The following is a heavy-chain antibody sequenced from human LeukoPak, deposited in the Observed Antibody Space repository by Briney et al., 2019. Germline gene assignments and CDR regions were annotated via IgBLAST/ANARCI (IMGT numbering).Heavy chain of an antibody. J-gene: IGHJ3*02. CDR2: ISAYNGNT. V-gene: IGHV1-18*01. D-gene: IGHD3-10*01. CDR1: GYTFTSYG. Sequence: ASVKGSCKASGYTFTSYGIRRVRQAAGQGLECMEWISAYNGNTKYAQKLQGRVTKTTDTSTSTAYMELRSLRSDDTAVYYCASEPLACFGESSDAFDIWGQGTMVTVSS. CDR3: ASEPLACFGESSDAFDI.